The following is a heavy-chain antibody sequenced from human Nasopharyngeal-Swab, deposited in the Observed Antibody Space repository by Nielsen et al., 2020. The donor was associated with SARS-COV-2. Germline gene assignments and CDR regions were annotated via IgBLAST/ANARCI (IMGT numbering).Heavy chain of an antibody. CDR2: IDIAGTVT. CDR3: VKHQGSSSDQ. CDR1: GFTLRGHW. Sequence: GESLKISCAASGFTLRGHWMHWVRQAPGKGLVGVSRIDIAGTVTSYADSVRGRFTISRDNAKNTLYLQMNSLRVEDTAVYYCVKHQGSSSDQWGQGTLVTVSS. V-gene: IGHV3-74*03. J-gene: IGHJ4*02.